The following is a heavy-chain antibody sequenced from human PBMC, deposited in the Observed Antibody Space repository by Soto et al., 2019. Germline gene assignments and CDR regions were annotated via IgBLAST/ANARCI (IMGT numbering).Heavy chain of an antibody. CDR1: GGSISSSSYY. J-gene: IGHJ4*02. Sequence: PSETLSLTCTVSGGSISSSSYYWGWIRQPPGKGLEWIGSIYYSGSTYYNPSLKSRVTISVDTSKNQFSLKLSSVTAADTAVYYCARGDYAFPFDYWGQGTLVTVSS. CDR2: IYYSGST. CDR3: ARGDYAFPFDY. V-gene: IGHV4-39*07. D-gene: IGHD4-17*01.